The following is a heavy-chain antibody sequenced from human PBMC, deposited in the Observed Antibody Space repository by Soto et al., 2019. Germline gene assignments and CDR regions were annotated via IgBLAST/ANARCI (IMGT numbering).Heavy chain of an antibody. J-gene: IGHJ6*02. CDR2: ISSISSTI. CDR3: AREGLLWFGELIRNYYNYAMDV. CDR1: GFTFSNYN. V-gene: IGHV3-48*02. Sequence: GGSLRLSCAASGFTFSNYNMNWVRQAPGKGLEWVSYISSISSTIYYADSVKGRFTISRDNAKNSLYLQMNNPRDEDTAVYYCAREGLLWFGELIRNYYNYAMDVWGQGTTVTVSS. D-gene: IGHD3-10*01.